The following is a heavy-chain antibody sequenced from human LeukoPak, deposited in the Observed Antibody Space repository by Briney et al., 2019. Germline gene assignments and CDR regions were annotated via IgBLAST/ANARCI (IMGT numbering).Heavy chain of an antibody. CDR2: IYPGDSDI. V-gene: IGHV5-51*01. CDR1: GYSFTTYW. Sequence: GESLKISCKGSGYSFTTYWIGWVRQMPGKGLEWMGLIYPGDSDIRYSPSFQGQVTISVDKSISTAYLQWSSLQASDTAMYYCARRYYYDSSTYYKWFDPWGQGTLVTVSS. J-gene: IGHJ5*02. CDR3: ARRYYYDSSTYYKWFDP. D-gene: IGHD3-22*01.